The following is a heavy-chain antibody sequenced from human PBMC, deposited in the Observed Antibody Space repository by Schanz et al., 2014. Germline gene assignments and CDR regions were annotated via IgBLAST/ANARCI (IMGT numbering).Heavy chain of an antibody. D-gene: IGHD6-25*01. J-gene: IGHJ4*02. V-gene: IGHV3-23*04. CDR1: GFTFSSYD. Sequence: VQLVESGGGVVQPGRSLRLSCVASGFTFSSYDVFWVRQAPGKGLEWVSSISSGGGSTYYADSVRGRFTISSDNSKSTLYLQMSSLRAEDTAVYYCAKVRYSSGWRGDYFDEWGQGTLVTVAS. CDR3: AKVRYSSGWRGDYFDE. CDR2: ISSGGGST.